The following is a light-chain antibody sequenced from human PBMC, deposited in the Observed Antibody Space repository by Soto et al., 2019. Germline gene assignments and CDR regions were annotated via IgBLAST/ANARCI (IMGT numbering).Light chain of an antibody. CDR3: QQRSNWPPVT. Sequence: EIVLTQSPATLSLSPGERATISCRASQSVSSYLAWYQQKPGQATRLLIYDASNRATGIPARFSGSGSGTDFTLTISSLEPEDFAIYYCQQRSNWPPVTFGGGTKVEIK. J-gene: IGKJ4*01. CDR2: DAS. CDR1: QSVSSY. V-gene: IGKV3-11*01.